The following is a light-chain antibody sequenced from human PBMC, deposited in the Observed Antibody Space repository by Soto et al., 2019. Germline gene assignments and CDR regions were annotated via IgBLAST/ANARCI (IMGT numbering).Light chain of an antibody. Sequence: EIVMTQSPATLSVSPGERATLSCRASQSVSSNLAWYQQKPGQAPRLLIYGASSRATGIPDRFSGSGSGTDFTLTISSLEPEDCAVYYCQQRSNWPPVITFGGGTKVDI. CDR2: GAS. CDR1: QSVSSN. CDR3: QQRSNWPPVIT. V-gene: IGKV3-11*01. J-gene: IGKJ4*01.